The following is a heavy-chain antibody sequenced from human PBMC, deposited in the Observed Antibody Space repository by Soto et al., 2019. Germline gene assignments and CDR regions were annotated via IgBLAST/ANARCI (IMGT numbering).Heavy chain of an antibody. V-gene: IGHV1-8*01. CDR1: GYTFTSYD. D-gene: IGHD2-2*01. Sequence: GASVKVSCKASGYTFTSYDINWVRQATGQGLEWMGWMKPNSGNTGYAQKFQGRVTMTRNNSISTAYMELSSLRSEDTAVYYCARGYCSSNSCCYYYYGMDVWGQGTTVTVSS. CDR2: MKPNSGNT. J-gene: IGHJ6*02. CDR3: ARGYCSSNSCCYYYYGMDV.